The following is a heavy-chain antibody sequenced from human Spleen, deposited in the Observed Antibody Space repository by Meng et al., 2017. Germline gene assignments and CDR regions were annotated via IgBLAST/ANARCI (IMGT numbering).Heavy chain of an antibody. J-gene: IGHJ4*02. CDR1: GGTFSSYA. Sequence: QVLRVQSGAEVKTPVSSGKVSCKASGGTFSSYAISWVRQAPGQGLEWMGGIIPLFGPTNYAQKFQGRVTITTDESTTTGYMELSSLRSEDTAVYYCARVRIVGATYYFDYWGLGTLVTVSS. CDR3: ARVRIVGATYYFDY. V-gene: IGHV1-69*05. CDR2: IIPLFGPT. D-gene: IGHD1-26*01.